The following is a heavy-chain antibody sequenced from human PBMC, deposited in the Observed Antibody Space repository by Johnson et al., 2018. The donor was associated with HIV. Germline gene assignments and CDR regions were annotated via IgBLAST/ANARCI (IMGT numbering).Heavy chain of an antibody. D-gene: IGHD1-26*01. Sequence: QVQLVESGGGVVQPGGSLRLSCTASGFTFSSFGMHWVRQAPGKGLEWVAVISYDGSNKYYADSVKGRFTISRDNSKNTRYLQMNILRADDTAVYYCARGGGYWEVIAFDIWGQGTMVTVSS. J-gene: IGHJ3*02. V-gene: IGHV3-30*19. CDR3: ARGGGYWEVIAFDI. CDR1: GFTFSSFG. CDR2: ISYDGSNK.